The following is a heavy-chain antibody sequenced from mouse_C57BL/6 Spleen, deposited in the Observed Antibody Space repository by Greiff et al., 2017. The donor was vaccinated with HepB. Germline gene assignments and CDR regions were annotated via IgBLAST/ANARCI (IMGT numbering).Heavy chain of an antibody. CDR3: ARESPGYFDV. CDR2: INPSSGYT. V-gene: IGHV1-4*01. CDR1: GYTFTSYT. Sequence: QVQLQQSGAELARPGASVKMSCKASGYTFTSYTMHWVKQRPGQGLEWIGYINPSSGYTKYNQKFKDKATLTADKSSSTAYMQLSSLTSEDSAVYDCARESPGYFDVWGTGTTVTVSS. J-gene: IGHJ1*03.